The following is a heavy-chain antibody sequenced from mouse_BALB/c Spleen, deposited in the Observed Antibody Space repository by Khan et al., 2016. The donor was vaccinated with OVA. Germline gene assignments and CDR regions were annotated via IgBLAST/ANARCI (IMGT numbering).Heavy chain of an antibody. CDR3: ARRGLRWDFDY. D-gene: IGHD1-1*01. V-gene: IGHV1-7*01. CDR2: INTSTGYT. Sequence: QVQLKQSGAELAKPGASVKMSCKASGYTFINYWILWVKQRPGKGLEWIGYINTSTGYTEYNQNFKAKATLTADKSSSTAYMQLSSLTSEDSAVYYCARRGLRWDFDYWGQGTTLTVSS. CDR1: GYTFINYW. J-gene: IGHJ2*01.